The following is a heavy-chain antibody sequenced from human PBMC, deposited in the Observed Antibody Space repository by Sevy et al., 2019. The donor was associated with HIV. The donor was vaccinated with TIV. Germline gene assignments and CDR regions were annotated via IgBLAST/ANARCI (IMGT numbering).Heavy chain of an antibody. Sequence: SLRLSCAASGFTFSSYSMNWVRQAPGKGLEWVSSISPDSGYIYYADSVKGRFTISRDNAKNSLYLQMNSLRAEDTAVYYCARGDSSGAAFDIWGQGTMVTVSS. CDR3: ARGDSSGAAFDI. J-gene: IGHJ3*02. CDR2: ISPDSGYI. V-gene: IGHV3-21*01. CDR1: GFTFSSYS. D-gene: IGHD6-25*01.